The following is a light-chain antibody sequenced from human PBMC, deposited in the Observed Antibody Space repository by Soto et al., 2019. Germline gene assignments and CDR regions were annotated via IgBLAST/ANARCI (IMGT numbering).Light chain of an antibody. CDR1: SSDIGSYNY. J-gene: IGLJ2*01. CDR2: GVS. V-gene: IGLV2-14*03. CDR3: SSYTFSSTLVV. Sequence: QSALTQPASVSGSPGQSITISCTGTSSDIGSYNYVSWYQQLPGKVPKLMIYGVSNRPSGVSNRFSGSKSGNTASLTISGLQAEDEADSYCSSYTFSSTLVVFGGGTKLTVL.